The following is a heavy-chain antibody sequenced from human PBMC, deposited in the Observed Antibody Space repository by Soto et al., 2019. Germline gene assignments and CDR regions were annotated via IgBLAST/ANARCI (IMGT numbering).Heavy chain of an antibody. CDR1: GGSISSYY. CDR2: IYYSGST. Sequence: PSETLSLTCTVSGGSISSYYWSWIRQPPGKGLEWIGYIYYSGSTNYNPSLKSRVTISVDTSKNQFSLKLSSVTAADTAVYYCARGVSPPYYYYYYMDVWGKGTTVTVSS. V-gene: IGHV4-59*01. J-gene: IGHJ6*03. CDR3: ARGVSPPYYYYYYMDV.